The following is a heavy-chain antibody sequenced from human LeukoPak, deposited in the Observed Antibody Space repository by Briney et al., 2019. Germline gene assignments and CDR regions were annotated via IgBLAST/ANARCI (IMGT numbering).Heavy chain of an antibody. CDR2: INAGNGNT. CDR3: ARDTAYSSGWYGTFDY. V-gene: IGHV1-3*01. CDR1: GYTFTSYA. J-gene: IGHJ4*02. D-gene: IGHD6-19*01. Sequence: ASVKVSCKASGYTFTSYAMHWVRQAPGQRLEWMGWINAGNGNTKYSQKFQGRVTITRDTSASTAYMELSSLRSEDTAVYYCARDTAYSSGWYGTFDYWGQGTLVTVPS.